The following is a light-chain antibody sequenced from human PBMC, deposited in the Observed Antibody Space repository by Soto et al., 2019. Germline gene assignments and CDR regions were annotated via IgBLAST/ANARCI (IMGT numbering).Light chain of an antibody. CDR2: DNN. Sequence: QSVLTQPPSVSAAPGQTVTISCSGRSSNVGDNSVSWYQQFPETAPKLLIYDNNKRPSGIPDRFSGSKSGTSATLGITGLQAGDEADYYCGTWDSSLSAYVFGTGTKLTVL. V-gene: IGLV1-51*01. CDR3: GTWDSSLSAYV. J-gene: IGLJ1*01. CDR1: SSNVGDNS.